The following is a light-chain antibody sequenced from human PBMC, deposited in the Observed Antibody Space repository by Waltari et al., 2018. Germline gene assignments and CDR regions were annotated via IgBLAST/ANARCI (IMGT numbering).Light chain of an antibody. Sequence: QSALTQPPSASGSPGQSVTISCTGTSGDVGGYPYVSWYQQPPGRAPKLIIYEVNKRPSGVPGRFSGYKSGNTASLTVSGPQAEAEAEYSCSSYSDSNNLVFGGGTKLTVL. CDR3: SSYSDSNNLV. CDR2: EVN. J-gene: IGLJ2*01. CDR1: SGDVGGYPY. V-gene: IGLV2-8*01.